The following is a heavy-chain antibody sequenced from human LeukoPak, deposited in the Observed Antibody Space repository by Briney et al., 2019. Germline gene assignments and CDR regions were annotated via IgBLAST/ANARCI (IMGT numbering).Heavy chain of an antibody. Sequence: GGSLRLSCAVSGFTVSSNYMSWVRQAPGKGLEWVSVIYSSGSTYYADSVKGRFSISRDNSKNTMYLQMNSLRAEDTAVYYCARESRVNPFDNWGQGTLVTVSS. CDR3: ARESRVNPFDN. J-gene: IGHJ4*02. CDR1: GFTVSSNY. D-gene: IGHD2-8*01. CDR2: IYSSGST. V-gene: IGHV3-66*01.